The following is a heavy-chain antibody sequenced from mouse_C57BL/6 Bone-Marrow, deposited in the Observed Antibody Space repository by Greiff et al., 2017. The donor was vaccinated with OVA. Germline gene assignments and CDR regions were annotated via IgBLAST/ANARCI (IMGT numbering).Heavy chain of an antibody. CDR2: IDPNSGGT. D-gene: IGHD2-4*01. V-gene: IGHV1-72*01. J-gene: IGHJ1*03. CDR3: AREEARPIYYDYHWYFDV. Sequence: QVQLQQPGAELVKPGASVKLSCKASGYTFTSYWMHWVKQRPGRGLEWIGRIDPNSGGTKYNEKFKSKATLTVDKPSSTAYMQLSSLTSEDSAVYYCAREEARPIYYDYHWYFDVWGTGTTVTVSS. CDR1: GYTFTSYW.